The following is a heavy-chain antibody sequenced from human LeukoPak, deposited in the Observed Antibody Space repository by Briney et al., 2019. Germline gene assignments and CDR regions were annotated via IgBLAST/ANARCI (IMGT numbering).Heavy chain of an antibody. CDR1: GITLSNYG. V-gene: IGHV3-23*01. J-gene: IGHJ4*02. CDR3: AKRGVVIRVILVGFHKEAYFFDS. D-gene: IGHD3-22*01. CDR2: ISDSGGRT. Sequence: GGSLRLSCAVSGITLSNYGMSWVRQAPGKGLEWVAGISDSGGRTNYADSVKGRFTISRDNPKNTLYLQMNSLRAEDTAVYFCAKRGVVIRVILVGFHKEAYFFDSWGQGALVTVSS.